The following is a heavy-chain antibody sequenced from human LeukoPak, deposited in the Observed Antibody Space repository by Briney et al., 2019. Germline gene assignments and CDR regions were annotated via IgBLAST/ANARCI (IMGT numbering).Heavy chain of an antibody. V-gene: IGHV3-21*01. CDR2: ISSSSSYI. Sequence: GGSLRLSCAASGFTFSSYSMNWVRQAPGNGLEWVSSISSSSSYIYYADSVKGRFTISRDNAKNSLYLQMNSLRAEDTAVYYCARDIYSSGTDAFDIWGQGTMVTVSS. D-gene: IGHD6-19*01. J-gene: IGHJ3*02. CDR1: GFTFSSYS. CDR3: ARDIYSSGTDAFDI.